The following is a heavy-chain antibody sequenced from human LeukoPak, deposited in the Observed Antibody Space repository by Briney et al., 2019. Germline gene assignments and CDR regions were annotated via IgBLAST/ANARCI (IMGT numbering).Heavy chain of an antibody. CDR2: INHDGSST. D-gene: IGHD2-2*01. V-gene: IGHV3-74*01. Sequence: GGSLRLSCAASGVSFSSNWLHWVRQAPGKGLVWVSRINHDGSSTSYADSVKGRFTISRDNAKNTLYLQMNSLIAEDTALYFCARHCTSTSCYDYWGQGTLVTVSS. CDR1: GVSFSSNW. CDR3: ARHCTSTSCYDY. J-gene: IGHJ4*02.